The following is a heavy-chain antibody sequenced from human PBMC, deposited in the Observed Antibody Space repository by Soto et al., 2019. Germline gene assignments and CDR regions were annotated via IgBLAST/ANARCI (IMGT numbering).Heavy chain of an antibody. CDR1: GGSISSGGYY. V-gene: IGHV4-31*03. CDR3: AREDRSYSSSWYVY. CDR2: IYYSGST. Sequence: PSETLSLTCTVSGGSISSGGYYWSWIRQHPGKGLEWIGYIYYSGSTYYNPSLKSRVTISVDTSKNQFSLKLSSVTAADTAVYYCAREDRSYSSSWYVYWGQGTLVTVS. D-gene: IGHD6-13*01. J-gene: IGHJ4*02.